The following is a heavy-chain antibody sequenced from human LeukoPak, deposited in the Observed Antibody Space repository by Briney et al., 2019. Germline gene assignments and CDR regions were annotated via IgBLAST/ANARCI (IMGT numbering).Heavy chain of an antibody. J-gene: IGHJ4*02. CDR2: ISSSNSSI. V-gene: IGHV3-48*04. Sequence: GGSLRLSCAASGFTFSSYSMNWVRQAPGKGLEWVSYISSSNSSIYYADSVRGRFTISRDNAKNSLYLQMNSLRAEDTAVYYCARGVLGVDTAMAMIDYWGQGTLVTVSS. CDR3: ARGVLGVDTAMAMIDY. D-gene: IGHD5-18*01. CDR1: GFTFSSYS.